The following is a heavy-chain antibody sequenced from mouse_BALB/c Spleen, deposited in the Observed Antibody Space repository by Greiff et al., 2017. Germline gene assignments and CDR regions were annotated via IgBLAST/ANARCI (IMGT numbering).Heavy chain of an antibody. Sequence: VQLQQSGPELVKPGASVKMSCKASGYTFTRYVMHWVKQKPGQGLEWIGYINPYNDGTNYNEKFKGKATLTSDKSSSTAYIELSSLTSEDSAVYYCARSDYGSSGYFDVWGAGATVTVSS. D-gene: IGHD1-1*01. CDR2: INPYNDGT. J-gene: IGHJ1*01. V-gene: IGHV1-14*01. CDR3: ARSDYGSSGYFDV. CDR1: GYTFTRYV.